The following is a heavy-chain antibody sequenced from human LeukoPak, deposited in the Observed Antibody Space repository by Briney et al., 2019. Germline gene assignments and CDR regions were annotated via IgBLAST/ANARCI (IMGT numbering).Heavy chain of an antibody. Sequence: GGALRLSFSAHQFLFCYYWMSSVRQAPGKGLEWVAFIKKKRNETYYVVSVRGRFTITRDNARNSLFLQMNSLRAEDTAVYYCAREDGYCSGGNCYSYFDSWGQGALVTVSS. J-gene: IGHJ4*02. CDR2: IKKKRNET. D-gene: IGHD2-15*01. CDR3: AREDGYCSGGNCYSYFDS. V-gene: IGHV3-7*01. CDR1: QFLFCYYW.